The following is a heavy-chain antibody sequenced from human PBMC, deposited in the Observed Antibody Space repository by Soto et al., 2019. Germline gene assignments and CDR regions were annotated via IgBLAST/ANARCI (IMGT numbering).Heavy chain of an antibody. CDR3: ARHRFNYYDNTVYYYFDY. Sequence: GASVKVSCKASGYTFTSYGISWVQQAPGQGPEWMGWISGHNGNTNHPQSLQGRITMTTDTSRNTVYMELRSLRSDDTAVYYCARHRFNYYDNTVYYYFDYWGQGTLVTVSS. J-gene: IGHJ4*02. CDR2: ISGHNGNT. CDR1: GYTFTSYG. D-gene: IGHD3-22*01. V-gene: IGHV1-18*04.